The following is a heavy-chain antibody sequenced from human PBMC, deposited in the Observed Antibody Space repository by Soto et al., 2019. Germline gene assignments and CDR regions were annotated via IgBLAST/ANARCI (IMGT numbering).Heavy chain of an antibody. CDR2: INPDNGVT. CDR3: ARAYSGTWYFDY. J-gene: IGHJ4*02. CDR1: GYIFSGHY. Sequence: VASVKVSCKASGYIFSGHYLHWVRQAPGQGLEWMAWINPDNGVTNYAQKFKDWVTLTRDTSINTVYMKVSSLKSDDTAVYFCARAYSGTWYFDYWGQGTLVTVSS. D-gene: IGHD1-26*01. V-gene: IGHV1-2*04.